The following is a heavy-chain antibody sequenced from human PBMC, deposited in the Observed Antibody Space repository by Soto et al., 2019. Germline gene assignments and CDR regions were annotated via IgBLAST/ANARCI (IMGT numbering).Heavy chain of an antibody. CDR2: IYGGDST. CDR1: GFTVGTNY. V-gene: IGHV3-66*01. Sequence: EVQLVESGGGLVQPGGSLRLSCVASGFTVGTNYMSWVRQAPGKGLEWVSLIYGGDSTYYADSVKGRFTISRDNSKNTLYLQMNSLRAEDTAIYYCARESAVAGTHQHWGQGTLVSVSS. D-gene: IGHD6-13*01. CDR3: ARESAVAGTHQH. J-gene: IGHJ1*01.